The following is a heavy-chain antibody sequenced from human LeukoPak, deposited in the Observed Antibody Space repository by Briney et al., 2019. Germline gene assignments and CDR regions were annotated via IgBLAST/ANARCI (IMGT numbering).Heavy chain of an antibody. J-gene: IGHJ4*02. CDR3: AGCPVVAASNFDY. CDR2: IYYSGST. V-gene: IGHV4-59*01. CDR1: GGSISSYY. Sequence: SQTLSLTFTVSGGSISSYYWSWIRRPPGKGLEWIGYIYYSGSTNYNPSLKSRVTISVDTSKNQFSLKLSSVTAADTAVYYCAGCPVVAASNFDYWGQGTLVTVSS. D-gene: IGHD2-15*01.